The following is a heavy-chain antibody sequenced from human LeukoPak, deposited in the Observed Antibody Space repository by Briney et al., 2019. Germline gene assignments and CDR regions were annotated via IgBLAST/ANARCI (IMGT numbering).Heavy chain of an antibody. CDR1: GFTFSSSS. Sequence: GGSLRLSCAASGFTFSSSSMNWVRQAPGRGLEWVSFIITTSSYIFYADSVKGRFTISRDNSKNTLYLQMNSLRAEDTAVYYCAKDSIAARPRTLDYWGQGTLVTVSS. V-gene: IGHV3-21*01. J-gene: IGHJ4*02. CDR2: IITTSSYI. CDR3: AKDSIAARPRTLDY. D-gene: IGHD6-6*01.